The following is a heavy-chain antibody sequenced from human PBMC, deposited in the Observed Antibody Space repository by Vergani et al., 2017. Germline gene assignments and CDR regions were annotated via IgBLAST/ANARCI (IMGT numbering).Heavy chain of an antibody. Sequence: EVQLVESGGGLVQPGGSLRLSCAASGFTFSSYWMSWVRQAPGKGLEWVSGISGSGGSTYYADSAKGRFTISRDNSKNTLYLQMNSLRAEDTAVYYCAKSPQEGSSSWDGWACDYWGQGTLVSVSS. J-gene: IGHJ4*02. CDR3: AKSPQEGSSSWDGWACDY. D-gene: IGHD6-13*01. V-gene: IGHV3-23*04. CDR2: ISGSGGST. CDR1: GFTFSSYW.